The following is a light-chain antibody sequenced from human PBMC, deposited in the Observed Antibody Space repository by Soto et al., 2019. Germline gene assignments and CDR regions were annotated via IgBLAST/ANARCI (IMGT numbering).Light chain of an antibody. CDR1: QSLVHSNGYKY. Sequence: DIVVTQSPLSLPVTPGEPASISCRSSQSLVHSNGYKYLDWYLQKPGQSPQLLIYMGSNRASGVPDRFSGSGSGIDFTLKISRVEAEDVGVYYCMQTLQTRTFGQGTKVEIK. J-gene: IGKJ1*01. V-gene: IGKV2-28*01. CDR2: MGS. CDR3: MQTLQTRT.